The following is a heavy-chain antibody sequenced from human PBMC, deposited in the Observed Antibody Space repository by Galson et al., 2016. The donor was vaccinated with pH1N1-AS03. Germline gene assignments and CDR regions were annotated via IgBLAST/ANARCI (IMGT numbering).Heavy chain of an antibody. CDR1: GFPFSGYS. J-gene: IGHJ4*02. V-gene: IGHV3-21*01. D-gene: IGHD6-19*01. CDR2: ISTTSSSI. CDR3: ARDGPPQGIAVAGSFDF. Sequence: SLRLSCAASGFPFSGYSMNWVRQAPGKGLEWVSFISTTSSSIYYADSVKGRFTISRDNAQNSLFLQMNSLRDEDTAVYYCARDGPPQGIAVAGSFDFWGQGTLVTVSS.